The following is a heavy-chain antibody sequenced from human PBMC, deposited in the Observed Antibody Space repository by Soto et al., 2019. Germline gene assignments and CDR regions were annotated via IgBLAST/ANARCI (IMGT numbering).Heavy chain of an antibody. D-gene: IGHD3-22*01. V-gene: IGHV1-69*01. Sequence: QVQLVQSGAEVKKPGSSVKVSCKASGGTFSRYAFSWVRQAPGQGPELMGGIVPIFGTPNYAQKFQGRVTITADVSTSTADMEWSSMRSEDTAMYYCARGVYSDRSGYYFFFWGQGTLVTVSS. CDR3: ARGVYSDRSGYYFFF. CDR2: IVPIFGTP. J-gene: IGHJ4*02. CDR1: GGTFSRYA.